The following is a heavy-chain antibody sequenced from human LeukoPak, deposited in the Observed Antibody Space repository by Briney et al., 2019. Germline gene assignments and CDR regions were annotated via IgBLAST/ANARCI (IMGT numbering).Heavy chain of an antibody. V-gene: IGHV1-2*02. CDR1: GYTFTGYY. D-gene: IGHD6-6*01. CDR2: INPNSGGT. CDR3: ARDDSSSSFDY. Sequence: VASVKVSFKASGYTFTGYYMHWVRQAPGQGLEWMGWINPNSGGTNYAQKFQGRFTMTRDTSISTAYMELSRLRSDDTAVYYCARDDSSSSFDYWGQGTLVTVSS. J-gene: IGHJ4*02.